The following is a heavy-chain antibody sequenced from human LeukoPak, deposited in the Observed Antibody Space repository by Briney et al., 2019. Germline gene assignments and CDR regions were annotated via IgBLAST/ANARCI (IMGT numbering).Heavy chain of an antibody. CDR2: IYPGDSDT. J-gene: IGHJ3*02. D-gene: IGHD2-2*01. V-gene: IGHV5-51*01. CDR1: GYSFTSYW. Sequence: GESLKISCQGSGYSFTSYWIGWVRHMPGKCLEWMGIIYPGDSDTRYSPSFQGQVTISAEKSISTAYLQWSSLKASDTAMYYCARATTAYCSSTSCYAIDAFDIWGQGTMVTVSS. CDR3: ARATTAYCSSTSCYAIDAFDI.